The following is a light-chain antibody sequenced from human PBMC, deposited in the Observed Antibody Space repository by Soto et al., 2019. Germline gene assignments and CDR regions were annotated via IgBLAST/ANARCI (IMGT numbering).Light chain of an antibody. CDR1: QSVSSSS. J-gene: IGKJ2*01. CDR3: QQYGNSPPYT. CDR2: SAS. V-gene: IGKV3-20*01. Sequence: EIVLTQSPGTQSLSPGERATVSCRASQSVSSSSLAWYQQKPGQAPRLLICSASSRATGIPDRISGSGSGTDFTLTVSRLEPEDFVVYYCQQYGNSPPYTFGQGTKLEI.